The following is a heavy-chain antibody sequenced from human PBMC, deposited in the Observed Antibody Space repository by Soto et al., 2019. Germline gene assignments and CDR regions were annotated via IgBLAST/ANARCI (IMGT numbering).Heavy chain of an antibody. J-gene: IGHJ6*03. CDR2: IYYSGST. D-gene: IGHD2-21*02. CDR3: ARVTGGGDTNYYYYYMDV. V-gene: IGHV4-39*01. Sequence: SETLSLTCTVSGGSISSSSYYWGWIRQPPGKGLEWIGSIYYSGSTYYNPSLKSRVTISVDTSKNQFSLKLSSVTAADTAVYYCARVTGGGDTNYYYYYMDVWGKGTTVTVSS. CDR1: GGSISSSSYY.